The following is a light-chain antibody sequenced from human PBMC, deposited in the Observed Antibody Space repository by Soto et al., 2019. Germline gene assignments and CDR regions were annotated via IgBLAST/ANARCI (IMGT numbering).Light chain of an antibody. CDR3: QQLNSYPPT. Sequence: DIQLTQSPSFLSASVADRVTITCRASQGISSYLAWYQQKPGKAPKLLIYAASTLQSGVPSRCSGSASGTEFTLTISSLQPEDFATYYCQQLNSYPPTFGQGTKVEIK. J-gene: IGKJ1*01. CDR2: AAS. CDR1: QGISSY. V-gene: IGKV1-9*01.